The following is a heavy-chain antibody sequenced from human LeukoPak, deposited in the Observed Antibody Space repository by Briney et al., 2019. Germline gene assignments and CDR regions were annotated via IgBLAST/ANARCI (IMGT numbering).Heavy chain of an antibody. Sequence: PGGSLRLSCAASGFTFSSYAMSWVRQAPGKGLEWVSAISGSGGSTYYADSVKGRFTISRDNSKNSLYLQMNSLRAEDTAVYYCARDRELGSYCSGGSCYGVPDDYWGQGTLVTVSS. J-gene: IGHJ4*02. CDR2: ISGSGGST. V-gene: IGHV3-23*01. CDR1: GFTFSSYA. D-gene: IGHD2-15*01. CDR3: ARDRELGSYCSGGSCYGVPDDY.